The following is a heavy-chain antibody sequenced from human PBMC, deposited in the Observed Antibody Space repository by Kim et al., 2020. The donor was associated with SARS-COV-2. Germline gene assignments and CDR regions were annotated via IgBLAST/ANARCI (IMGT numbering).Heavy chain of an antibody. CDR2: ISYDGSNK. V-gene: IGHV3-30*18. CDR3: AKGLWPLLRAPDAFDI. D-gene: IGHD1-26*01. CDR1: GFTFSSYG. Sequence: GESLKISCAASGFTFSSYGMHWVRQAPGKGLEWVAVISYDGSNKYYADSVKGRFTISRDNSKNTLYLQMNSLRAEDTAVYYCAKGLWPLLRAPDAFDIWGQGTMVTVSS. J-gene: IGHJ3*02.